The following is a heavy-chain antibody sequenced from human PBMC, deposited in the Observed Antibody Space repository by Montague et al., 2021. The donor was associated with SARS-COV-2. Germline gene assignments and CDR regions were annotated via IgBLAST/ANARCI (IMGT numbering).Heavy chain of an antibody. CDR3: ARDVGGYSSSWFDY. V-gene: IGHV4-31*03. J-gene: IGHJ4*02. Sequence: TLSLTCTVSGGSISSGGYYWSWIRQHPGKGLEWIGYIYNSGSTYYNPSLKSRVTISVDTSKNQFSLKLSSVTAADTAVYYCARDVGGYSSSWFDYWGQGTLVIVSS. CDR2: IYNSGST. D-gene: IGHD6-13*01. CDR1: GGSISSGGYY.